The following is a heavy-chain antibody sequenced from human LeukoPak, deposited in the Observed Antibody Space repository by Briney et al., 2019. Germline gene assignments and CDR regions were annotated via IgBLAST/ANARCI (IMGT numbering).Heavy chain of an antibody. CDR1: GGTFSSYA. V-gene: IGHV1-69*05. Sequence: ASVKVSCKASGGTFSSYAISWVRQAPGQGLEWMGGIIPIFGTANYAQKFQGRVTITTDESTSTAYMELSSLRSEDTAVYYCASRPAVAGKGDFDYWGQGTLATVSS. J-gene: IGHJ4*02. CDR3: ASRPAVAGKGDFDY. CDR2: IIPIFGTA. D-gene: IGHD6-19*01.